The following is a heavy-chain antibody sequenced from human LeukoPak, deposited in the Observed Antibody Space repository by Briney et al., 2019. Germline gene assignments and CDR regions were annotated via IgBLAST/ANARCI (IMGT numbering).Heavy chain of an antibody. CDR3: ATVVPAAITRAFDI. V-gene: IGHV1-24*01. D-gene: IGHD2-2*01. Sequence: ASVKVSCKVSGYTLTELSMHWVRQAPGKGLEWMGGFDPEDGETIYAQKFQGRVTMTEDTSTDTAYMELSSLRSEDTAVYYCATVVPAAITRAFDIWGQGTMVTVSS. CDR2: FDPEDGET. CDR1: GYTLTELS. J-gene: IGHJ3*02.